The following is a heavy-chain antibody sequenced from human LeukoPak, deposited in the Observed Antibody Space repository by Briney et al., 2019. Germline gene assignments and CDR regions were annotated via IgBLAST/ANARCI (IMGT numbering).Heavy chain of an antibody. CDR1: GYTFTSYD. CDR2: MNPNSGNT. J-gene: IGHJ4*02. Sequence: GASVKVSCKASGYTFTSYDINWVRQATGQGLEWMGWMNPNSGNTGYAQKFRGRVTMTRNTSISTAYMELSSLRSEDTAVYYCASTLGYCSGGSCYSGWFDYWGQGTLVTVSS. V-gene: IGHV1-8*01. D-gene: IGHD2-15*01. CDR3: ASTLGYCSGGSCYSGWFDY.